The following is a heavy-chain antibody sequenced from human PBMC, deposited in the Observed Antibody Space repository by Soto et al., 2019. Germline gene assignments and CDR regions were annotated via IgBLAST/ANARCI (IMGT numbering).Heavy chain of an antibody. D-gene: IGHD5-18*01. CDR3: ARGVGGYSYGGLDS. J-gene: IGHJ5*01. CDR1: GGTFSDHY. Sequence: PSETLSLTYAVYGGTFSDHYWSWIRQTPGKGLEWIGEINHSGSTNYYPSFKSRVTISVDTSKNQFSLYLSFVTAADTAVIYCARGVGGYSYGGLDSWGQGTLVTVSS. CDR2: INHSGST. V-gene: IGHV4-34*01.